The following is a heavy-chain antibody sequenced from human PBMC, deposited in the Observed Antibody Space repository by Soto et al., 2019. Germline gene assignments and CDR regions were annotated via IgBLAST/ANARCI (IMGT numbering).Heavy chain of an antibody. CDR2: ISTSGATT. V-gene: IGHV3-48*02. D-gene: IGHD6-19*01. CDR3: ARFFGSGFDY. Sequence: GGSLRLSCAASGCTFSSYTMSWVRQAPGKGLEWVAHISTSGATTYYADSVKGRFTISRDNAKTSLYLQMDSLRNEDTAVYYCARFFGSGFDYWGQGTLVTVSS. CDR1: GCTFSSYT. J-gene: IGHJ4*02.